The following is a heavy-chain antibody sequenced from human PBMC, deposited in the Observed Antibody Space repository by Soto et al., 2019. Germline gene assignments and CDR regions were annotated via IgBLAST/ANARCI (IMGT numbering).Heavy chain of an antibody. CDR3: ATGRGSGYAPGDY. CDR2: IIPIFGTT. Sequence: QVQLVQSGAEVKRPGSSVKVSCKTSGDIFSGYSISWVRQAPGQGLEWMGGIIPIFGTTDYAQRFHGRVTMTADKSTTTVYMDVYSLISEDTAVYYCATGRGSGYAPGDYWGQGTLGTVSS. CDR1: GDIFSGYS. J-gene: IGHJ4*02. V-gene: IGHV1-69*14. D-gene: IGHD5-12*01.